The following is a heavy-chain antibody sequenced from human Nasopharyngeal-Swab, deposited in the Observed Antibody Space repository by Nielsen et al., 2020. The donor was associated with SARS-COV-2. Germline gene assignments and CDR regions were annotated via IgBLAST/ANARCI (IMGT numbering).Heavy chain of an antibody. CDR2: ISGSGGST. D-gene: IGHD6-19*01. CDR3: AKDDRRSQWLVDYYYGMDV. J-gene: IGHJ6*02. CDR1: GFTFSSYA. Sequence: LTCAASGFTFSSYAMSWVRQAPGKGLEWVSAISGSGGSTYYADSVKGRFTISRDNSKNTLYLQMNSLRAEDTAVYYCAKDDRRSQWLVDYYYGMDVWGQGTTVTVSS. V-gene: IGHV3-23*01.